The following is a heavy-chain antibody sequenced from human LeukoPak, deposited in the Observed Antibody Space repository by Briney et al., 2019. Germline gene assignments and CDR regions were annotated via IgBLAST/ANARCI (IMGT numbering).Heavy chain of an antibody. J-gene: IGHJ4*02. CDR2: ISGSGGST. Sequence: PGGSLRLSCAASGFTFSSYAMSWVRQAPGKGLEWVSAISGSGGSTYYADSVKGRFTISRDNSKNTLYLQMNSLRAEDTAVYYCAKDPTMTVAVIPDYWGQGTLVTVSS. D-gene: IGHD3-22*01. CDR3: AKDPTMTVAVIPDY. CDR1: GFTFSSYA. V-gene: IGHV3-23*01.